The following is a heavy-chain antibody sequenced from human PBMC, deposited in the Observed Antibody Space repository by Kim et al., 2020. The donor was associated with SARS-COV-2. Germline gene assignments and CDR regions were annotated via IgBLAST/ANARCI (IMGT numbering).Heavy chain of an antibody. J-gene: IGHJ3*02. CDR2: INPSGGST. Sequence: ASVKVSCKASGYTFTSYYMHWVRQAPGQGLEWMGIINPSGGSTSYAQKFQGRVTMTRDTSTSTVYMELSSLRSEDTAVYYCARDIAVAGNGGIGAFDIWGQGTMVTVSS. D-gene: IGHD6-19*01. CDR1: GYTFTSYY. CDR3: ARDIAVAGNGGIGAFDI. V-gene: IGHV1-46*01.